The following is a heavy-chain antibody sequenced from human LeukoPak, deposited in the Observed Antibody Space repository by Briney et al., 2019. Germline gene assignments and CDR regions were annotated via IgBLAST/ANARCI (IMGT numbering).Heavy chain of an antibody. Sequence: GRSLRLSCAASGFTFDDYAMHWVRQAPGKGLEWVSGISWNSRSIGYADSVKGRFTISRDNAKNSLYLQMNSLRAEDTALYYCAKDSYGDYSWYFDYWGQGTLVTVSS. D-gene: IGHD4-17*01. V-gene: IGHV3-9*01. CDR1: GFTFDDYA. J-gene: IGHJ4*02. CDR3: AKDSYGDYSWYFDY. CDR2: ISWNSRSI.